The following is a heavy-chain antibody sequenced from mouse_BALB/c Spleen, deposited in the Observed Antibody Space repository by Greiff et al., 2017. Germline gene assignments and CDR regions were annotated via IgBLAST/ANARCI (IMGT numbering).Heavy chain of an antibody. V-gene: IGHV14-3*02. CDR3: TCSSGGSMDY. J-gene: IGHJ4*01. CDR2: IDPANGNT. Sequence: EVHLVESGAELVKPGASVKLSCTASGFNIKDTYMHWVKQRPEQGLEWIGRIDPANGNTEYAPKFQGKATMTADTSSNTAYLQLSSLTSEDTAVYYCTCSSGGSMDYWGQGTSVTVSS. D-gene: IGHD1-1*01. CDR1: GFNIKDTY.